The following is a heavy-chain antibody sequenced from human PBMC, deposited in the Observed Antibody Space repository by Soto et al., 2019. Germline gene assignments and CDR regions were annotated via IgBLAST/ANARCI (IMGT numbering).Heavy chain of an antibody. CDR1: GFTFSDYY. V-gene: IGHV3-11*01. D-gene: IGHD3-22*01. CDR3: ARDGDFYDSSGYFLRDAFDI. CDR2: ISRSDSTI. Sequence: QVQLVESGGGLVKPGGSLRLSCAASGFTFSDYYMSWIRQAPGKGLEWVSYISRSDSTIPYADSVKGRFTIARDDATNSLYLQMNSLRAEDTAVYYCARDGDFYDSSGYFLRDAFDIWGQGTMVTVSA. J-gene: IGHJ3*02.